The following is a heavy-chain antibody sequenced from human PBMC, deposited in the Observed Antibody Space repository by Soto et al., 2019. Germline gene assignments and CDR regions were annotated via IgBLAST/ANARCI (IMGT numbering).Heavy chain of an antibody. Sequence: QMQLQESGPGLVKPSETLSLTCTVSGGSISRNSYYWGWIHQPPGKGLEWIGSIYYIWSTYYNPSLKSRVTISVDTSKNQFSLKLSSVTAADTAVYYCARHDWNGVDYWGQGTLVTVSS. D-gene: IGHD1-1*01. CDR3: ARHDWNGVDY. CDR2: IYYIWST. CDR1: GGSISRNSYY. V-gene: IGHV4-39*01. J-gene: IGHJ4*02.